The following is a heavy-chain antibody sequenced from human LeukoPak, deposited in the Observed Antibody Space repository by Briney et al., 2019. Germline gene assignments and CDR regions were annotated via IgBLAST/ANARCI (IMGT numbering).Heavy chain of an antibody. J-gene: IGHJ4*02. Sequence: GGSLRLSCAASGFTFDDYAMHWVRQAPGKGLEWVSLISWDGGSTYYADSVKGRCTISRDNSKKTAYLQMNSLRTEDTAVYYCAKDRWLQGYFDYWGQGTLVTVSS. CDR3: AKDRWLQGYFDY. CDR1: GFTFDDYA. V-gene: IGHV3-43*01. CDR2: ISWDGGST. D-gene: IGHD5-24*01.